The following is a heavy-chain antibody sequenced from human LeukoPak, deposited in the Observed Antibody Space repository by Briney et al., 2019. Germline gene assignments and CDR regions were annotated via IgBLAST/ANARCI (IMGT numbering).Heavy chain of an antibody. V-gene: IGHV3-7*03. Sequence: GGSLRLSCAASGFTFSSYWMTWVRQAPGKGLEWVANIKQDASEKYYVDSVKGRFTISRDNAKNSLYLQMNSLRAGDTAVYYCTSGDNYYYDGMDVWGQGTTVTVSS. CDR2: IKQDASEK. CDR1: GFTFSSYW. CDR3: TSGDNYYYDGMDV. J-gene: IGHJ6*02.